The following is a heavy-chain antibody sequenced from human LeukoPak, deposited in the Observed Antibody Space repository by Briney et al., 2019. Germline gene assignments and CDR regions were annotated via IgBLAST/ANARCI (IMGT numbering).Heavy chain of an antibody. D-gene: IGHD3-22*01. Sequence: PSETLSLTCTVSGGSISSYYWSWIRQPPGKGLEWIGYIYYSGSTNYNPSLKSRVTISVDTSKNQFSLKLSSVTAADTAVYYCARDGSDSTGYYYALWGQGTLVTVSS. CDR1: GGSISSYY. CDR3: ARDGSDSTGYYYAL. J-gene: IGHJ4*02. CDR2: IYYSGST. V-gene: IGHV4-59*01.